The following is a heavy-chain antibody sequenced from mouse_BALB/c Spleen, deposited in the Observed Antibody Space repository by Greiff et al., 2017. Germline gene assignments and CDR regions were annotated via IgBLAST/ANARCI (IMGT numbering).Heavy chain of an antibody. V-gene: IGHV5-9-4*01. CDR2: ISSGGSYT. CDR3: ARDTAMDY. Sequence: EVQLQESGGGLVKPGGSLKLSCAASGFTFSSYAMSWVRQSPEKRLEWVAEISSGGSYTYYPDTVTGRFTISRDNAKNTLYLEMSSLRSEDTAMYYCARDTAMDYWGQGTSVTVSS. CDR1: GFTFSSYA. J-gene: IGHJ4*01.